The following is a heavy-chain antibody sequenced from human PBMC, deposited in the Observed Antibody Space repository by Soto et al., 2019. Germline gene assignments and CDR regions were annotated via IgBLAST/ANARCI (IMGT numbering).Heavy chain of an antibody. D-gene: IGHD2-8*01. CDR2: IYYSGST. CDR3: ATTKYDHRFYHY. V-gene: IGHV4-31*03. Sequence: PSETLSLTCTVSGGSISSGGYYWSWIRQHPGKGLEWIGYIYYSGSTYYNPSLKGRVTISVDTSKNQFSLKLSSVTAADTAVYYCATTKYDHRFYHYWGQGTLVTVSS. CDR1: GGSISSGGYY. J-gene: IGHJ4*02.